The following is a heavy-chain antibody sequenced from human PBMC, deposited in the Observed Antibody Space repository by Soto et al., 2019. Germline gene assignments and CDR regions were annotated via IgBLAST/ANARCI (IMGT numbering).Heavy chain of an antibody. CDR3: ASFSNYYYDSTPDD. Sequence: SETLSLTCTVSGGSISSGGYYWSWIRQHPGKGLEWIGYIYYSGSTYYNPSLKSRVTISVDTSKNQFSLKLSSVTAADTAVYYCASFSNYYYDSTPDDRGQGTPVTVSS. V-gene: IGHV4-31*03. CDR2: IYYSGST. CDR1: GGSISSGGYY. D-gene: IGHD3-22*01. J-gene: IGHJ4*02.